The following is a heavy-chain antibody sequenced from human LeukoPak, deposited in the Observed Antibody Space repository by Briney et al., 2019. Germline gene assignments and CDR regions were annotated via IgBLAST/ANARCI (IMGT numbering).Heavy chain of an antibody. CDR2: IYHSGST. V-gene: IGHV4-38-2*01. Sequence: PSETLSLTCAVSGYSISSGYYWGWIRQPPGKGLEWIGSIYHSGSTYYNPSLKSRVTISVDTSKNQFSLKLSSVTAADTAVYYCARGLGLWFPWGQGTLVTVSS. D-gene: IGHD3-10*01. J-gene: IGHJ5*02. CDR1: GYSISSGYY. CDR3: ARGLGLWFP.